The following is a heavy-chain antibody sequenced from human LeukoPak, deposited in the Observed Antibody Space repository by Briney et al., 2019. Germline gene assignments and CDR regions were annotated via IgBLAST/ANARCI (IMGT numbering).Heavy chain of an antibody. J-gene: IGHJ4*02. CDR2: IYHSGRT. CDR3: ARALGWFGELLVPDYFDY. V-gene: IGHV4-38-2*02. Sequence: SETLSLTCTVSGYSISSGYYWGWIRQPPGKGLEWIGIIYHSGRTDYNPSLKSRVTISVDTSKNQFSLKLSSVTAADTAVYYCARALGWFGELLVPDYFDYWGQGTLVTVSS. CDR1: GYSISSGYY. D-gene: IGHD3-10*01.